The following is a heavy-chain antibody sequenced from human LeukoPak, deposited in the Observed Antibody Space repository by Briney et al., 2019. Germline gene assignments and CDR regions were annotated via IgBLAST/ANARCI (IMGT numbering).Heavy chain of an antibody. J-gene: IGHJ4*02. V-gene: IGHV1-69*01. CDR3: VRARYCSSTSCLDY. CDR1: GGTFSSYA. CDR2: IIPIFGTA. D-gene: IGHD2-2*01. Sequence: ASVKVSCKASGGTFSSYAISWVRQVPGQGLEWMGGIIPIFGTANYAQKFQGRVTITAAESTSTAYMELSSMRSGDTAVYYCVRARYCSSTSCLDYWGQGALVTVSS.